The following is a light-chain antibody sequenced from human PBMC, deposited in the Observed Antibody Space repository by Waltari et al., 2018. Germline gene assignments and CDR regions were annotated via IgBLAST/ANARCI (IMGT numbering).Light chain of an antibody. CDR3: QQYNNWPPT. CDR2: GTS. Sequence: EIVMTPSPATLSVSPGERATLSCRASQSVSSNLAWYQQKPGQAPRFLIHGTSTRATGIPARFSGSGSATEFTLTISSLQSEDFAVYYCQQYNNWPPTFGGGTKVEIK. CDR1: QSVSSN. J-gene: IGKJ4*01. V-gene: IGKV3-15*01.